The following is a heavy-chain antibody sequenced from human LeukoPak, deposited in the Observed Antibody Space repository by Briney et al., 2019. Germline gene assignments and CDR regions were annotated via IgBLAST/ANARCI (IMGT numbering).Heavy chain of an antibody. V-gene: IGHV3-30*18. D-gene: IGHD6-19*01. Sequence: GGSLRLSCAASGFTFSSYGMHWVRQAPGMGLEWVAGISYDGSNKYYVDSVKGRFTISRDNSKNTLYLQMNSLRPEDTAVYYCAKGSSSGFYYFDHWGQGTLVTVSS. J-gene: IGHJ4*02. CDR2: ISYDGSNK. CDR3: AKGSSSGFYYFDH. CDR1: GFTFSSYG.